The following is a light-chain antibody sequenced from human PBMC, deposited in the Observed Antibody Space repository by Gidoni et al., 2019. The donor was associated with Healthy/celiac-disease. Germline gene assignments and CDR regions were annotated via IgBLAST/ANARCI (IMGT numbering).Light chain of an antibody. CDR3: QQYGSSLFT. J-gene: IGKJ3*01. CDR2: GAS. Sequence: EIVLTHSPGPLSLPPGERATLSCRASQSVSSSYLAWYQQKPGQAPRLLIYGASSRATGIPDRFSGSGSGTDFTLTISRLEPEDFAVYYCQQYGSSLFTFGPGTKVDIK. CDR1: QSVSSSY. V-gene: IGKV3-20*01.